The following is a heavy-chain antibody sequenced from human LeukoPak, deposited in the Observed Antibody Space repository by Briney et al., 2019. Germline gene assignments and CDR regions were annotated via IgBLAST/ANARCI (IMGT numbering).Heavy chain of an antibody. CDR1: GFTFSNYW. V-gene: IGHV3-74*01. CDR3: VRDYRHAMII. CDR2: INTDGSST. Sequence: GSLRLSCADSGFTFSNYWMHWVRQAPGKGLVWVSRINTDGSSTIYADSVKGRFTISRDNAKNTLYLQMSTLRAEDTALYYCVRDYRHAMIIWGQGTMVTVSS. J-gene: IGHJ3*02. D-gene: IGHD3-22*01.